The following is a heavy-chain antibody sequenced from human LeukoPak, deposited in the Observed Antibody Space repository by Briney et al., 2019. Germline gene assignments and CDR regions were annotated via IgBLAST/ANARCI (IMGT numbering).Heavy chain of an antibody. CDR2: IKQDGSEK. Sequence: GGSLRLSCAASGFTFSSYWMSWVRQAPGKGLEWVANIKQDGSEKYYVDSVKGRFTISRDNAKNSLYLQMNSLRAEDTAVYYCTKKEGSAYFDYWGQGTLVTVSS. J-gene: IGHJ4*02. CDR1: GFTFSSYW. V-gene: IGHV3-7*03. D-gene: IGHD6-25*01. CDR3: TKKEGSAYFDY.